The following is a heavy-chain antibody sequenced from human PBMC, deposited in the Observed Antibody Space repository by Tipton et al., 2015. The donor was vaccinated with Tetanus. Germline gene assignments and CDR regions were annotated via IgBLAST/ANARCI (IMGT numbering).Heavy chain of an antibody. D-gene: IGHD4-11*01. V-gene: IGHV3-23*01. Sequence: SLRLSCAASGFTFSSYTMSWVRQAPGKGLEWVSAISGSGGSTYYADSVKGRFTISRDNSKNTLYLQMSSLRAEDTAVYYCAKGSNYVPYYDMDVWGQGTTVTVSS. CDR1: GFTFSSYT. J-gene: IGHJ6*02. CDR3: AKGSNYVPYYDMDV. CDR2: ISGSGGST.